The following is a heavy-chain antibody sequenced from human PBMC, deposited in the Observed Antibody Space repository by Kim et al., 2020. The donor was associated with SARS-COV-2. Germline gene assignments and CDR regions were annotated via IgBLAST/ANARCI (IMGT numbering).Heavy chain of an antibody. V-gene: IGHV6-1*01. Sequence: DYAVSVKSRIAINPETSKRQFSLHLNSVTPEDTAVYYCAREGSGSQDLDYWGQGTLVTVSS. CDR3: AREGSGSQDLDY. J-gene: IGHJ4*02. D-gene: IGHD6-25*01.